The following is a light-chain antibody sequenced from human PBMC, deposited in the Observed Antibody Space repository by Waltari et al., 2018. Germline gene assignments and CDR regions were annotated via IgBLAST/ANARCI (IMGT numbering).Light chain of an antibody. CDR1: QSITTS. CDR3: QQYKSYKT. Sequence: DIQMTQSPSTLSASVGDAVIISCRASQSITTSLAWYQQKPGKAPDGLIYGASNLESGVPSRFSGSGSGTEFTLTISSLQPDDFATYYCQQYKSYKTFGQGTGVEIK. J-gene: IGKJ1*01. CDR2: GAS. V-gene: IGKV1-5*03.